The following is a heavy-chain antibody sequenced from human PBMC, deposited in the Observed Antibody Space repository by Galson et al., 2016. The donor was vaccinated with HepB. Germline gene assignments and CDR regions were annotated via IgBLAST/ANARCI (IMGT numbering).Heavy chain of an antibody. V-gene: IGHV1-69*13. Sequence: SVKVSCKASGGTFASYALSWVRQAPGQGLEWMGGIIPIFGTPKYAQKFQGRVTITADESTSTAYMELSSLRSEATAVDYWASGGGDYGYFVGGGVGDYWGQGTLVTVSS. D-gene: IGHD4-17*01. J-gene: IGHJ4*02. CDR1: GGTFASYA. CDR3: ASGGGDYGYFVGGGVGDY. CDR2: IIPIFGTP.